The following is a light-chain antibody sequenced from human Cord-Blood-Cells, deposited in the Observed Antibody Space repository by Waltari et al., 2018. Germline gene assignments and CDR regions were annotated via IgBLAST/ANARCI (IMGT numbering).Light chain of an antibody. CDR1: QSVSSY. CDR2: DAS. CDR3: QQRSNWPPLT. J-gene: IGKJ4*01. V-gene: IGKV3-11*01. Sequence: EIVLTQSPANLSLSPGERATLSCSASQSVSSYLAWYQQKPGQAPRLLIYDASNRATGIPARFSGSGSGTDFTLTISSLEPEDFAVYYCQQRSNWPPLTFGGGTKVEIK.